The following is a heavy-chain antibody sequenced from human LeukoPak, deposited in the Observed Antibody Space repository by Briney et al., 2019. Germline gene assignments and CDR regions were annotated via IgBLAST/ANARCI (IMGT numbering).Heavy chain of an antibody. Sequence: ASVKVSCKASGYTFTSYDINWVRQATGQGLEWMGWMNPNSGNTGYAQKFQGRVTMTRNTSISTAYMELSSLRSEDTAVYYCARAPGRSLDFDYWGQGTLVTVSS. CDR3: ARAPGRSLDFDY. D-gene: IGHD7-27*01. CDR2: MNPNSGNT. V-gene: IGHV1-8*01. CDR1: GYTFTSYD. J-gene: IGHJ4*02.